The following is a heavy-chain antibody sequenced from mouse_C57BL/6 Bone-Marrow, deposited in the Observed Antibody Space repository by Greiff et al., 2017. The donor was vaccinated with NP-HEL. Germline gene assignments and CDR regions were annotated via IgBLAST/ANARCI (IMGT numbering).Heavy chain of an antibody. CDR2: IYPRSGNT. Sequence: ESGAELARPGASVKLSCKASGYTFTSYGISWVKQRTGQGLEWIGEIYPRSGNTYYNEKFKGKATLTADKSSSTAYMELRSLTSEDSAVYFCARGTVYYGNFDYWGQGNTLTVSS. CDR3: ARGTVYYGNFDY. J-gene: IGHJ2*01. D-gene: IGHD2-1*01. V-gene: IGHV1-81*01. CDR1: GYTFTSYG.